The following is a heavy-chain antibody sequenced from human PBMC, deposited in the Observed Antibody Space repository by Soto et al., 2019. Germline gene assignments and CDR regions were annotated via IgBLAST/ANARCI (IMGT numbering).Heavy chain of an antibody. CDR1: GFTFSSYG. CDR2: IWYDGSNK. Sequence: QVQLVESGGGVVQPGRSLRLSCAASGFTFSSYGMHWVRQAPGKGLEWVAVIWYDGSNKYYADSVKGRFTISRDNSKNTLYLQMNSLRAEATAGSYGASDLMATGFDYWDQGTLVTVSS. CDR3: ASDLMATGFDY. J-gene: IGHJ4*02. V-gene: IGHV3-33*01. D-gene: IGHD5-12*01.